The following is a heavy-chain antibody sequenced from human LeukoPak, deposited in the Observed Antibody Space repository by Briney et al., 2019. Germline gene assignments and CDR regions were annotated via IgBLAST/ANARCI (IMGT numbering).Heavy chain of an antibody. CDR1: GGTFSSYA. D-gene: IGHD2-15*01. J-gene: IGHJ4*02. CDR3: ASGGAATPSRHFDY. CDR2: IIPIFGTA. V-gene: IGHV1-69*13. Sequence: GASVKVSCKASGGTFSSYAISWVRQAPRQGLEWMGGIIPIFGTANYAQKFQGRVTITADESTSTAYMELSSLRSEDTAVYYCASGGAATPSRHFDYWGQGTLVTVSS.